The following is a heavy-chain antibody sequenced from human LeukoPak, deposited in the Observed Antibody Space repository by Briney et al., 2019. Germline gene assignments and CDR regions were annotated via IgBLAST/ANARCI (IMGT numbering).Heavy chain of an antibody. Sequence: PGGSLRLSCAGSGYTFSSYWMTWVRQAPGRGLEWVANINQDGGERYYVDSVKGRFTISRDNAKNSLPLQMNSLRADDTAVYYCARGEQWSSDFWGQGTLVTVSS. CDR1: GYTFSSYW. CDR2: INQDGGER. V-gene: IGHV3-7*05. CDR3: ARGEQWSSDF. D-gene: IGHD6-19*01. J-gene: IGHJ4*02.